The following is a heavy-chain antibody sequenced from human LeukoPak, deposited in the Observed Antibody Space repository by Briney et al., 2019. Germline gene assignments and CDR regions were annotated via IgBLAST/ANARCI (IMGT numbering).Heavy chain of an antibody. Sequence: PGGSLRLSCAASGFTFSSYWMHWVRQAPGKGLVWVSHINTDESRTTYADSVRGRFTISRDNAKNSLFLQMNSLRVEDTAVYFCARESMYTFTIWGQGTMVTVSS. CDR2: INTDESRT. CDR3: ARESMYTFTI. CDR1: GFTFSSYW. V-gene: IGHV3-74*01. D-gene: IGHD2/OR15-2a*01. J-gene: IGHJ3*02.